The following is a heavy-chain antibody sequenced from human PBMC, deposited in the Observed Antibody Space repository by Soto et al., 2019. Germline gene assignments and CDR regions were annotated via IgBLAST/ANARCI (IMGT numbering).Heavy chain of an antibody. V-gene: IGHV4-31*03. Sequence: QVQLQESGPGLVKPSQTLSLPCTVSGGSISSGGYYWSWIRQHPVKGLEWIGYIYYSGSTYYNPSLTSRVTISVDTSKNQCSLKLSSVTAADTAVYYCARDPYGNYFDYCGQVTLVTVSS. CDR3: ARDPYGNYFDY. D-gene: IGHD1-1*01. CDR2: IYYSGST. J-gene: IGHJ4*02. CDR1: GGSISSGGYY.